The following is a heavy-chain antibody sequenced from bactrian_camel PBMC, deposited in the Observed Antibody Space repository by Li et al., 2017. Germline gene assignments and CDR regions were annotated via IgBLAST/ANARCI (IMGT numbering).Heavy chain of an antibody. D-gene: IGHD5*01. J-gene: IGHJ4*01. CDR1: GFTLNVYA. CDR3: AADTAPTCWGLDPYF. CDR2: MISTGGRT. V-gene: IGHV3S37*01. Sequence: QVQLVESGGGLVQPGGSVRLSCVASGFTLNVYAMNWVRRGPGKGLEWVSVMISTGGRTYYADSVKGRFTISRDNAKNTAILQMHSLKPEDTAMYYCAADTAPTCWGLDPYFWGQGTQVTVS.